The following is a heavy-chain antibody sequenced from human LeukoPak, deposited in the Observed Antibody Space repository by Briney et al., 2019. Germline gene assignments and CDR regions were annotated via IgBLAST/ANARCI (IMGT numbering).Heavy chain of an antibody. CDR2: IYHSGNS. CDR3: ASANYYYYYYMDV. Sequence: SETLSLTCSVSGYSISSGYYWGWIRQPPGKGLEWIGIIYHSGNSYYNPSLKSRVTISIDTSENQFSLKLSSVTAADTAVYYCASANYYYYYYMDVWGKGTTVTVSS. J-gene: IGHJ6*03. V-gene: IGHV4-38-2*02. CDR1: GYSISSGYY.